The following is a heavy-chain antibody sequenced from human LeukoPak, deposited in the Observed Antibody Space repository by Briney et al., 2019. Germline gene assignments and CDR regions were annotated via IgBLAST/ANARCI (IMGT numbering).Heavy chain of an antibody. CDR2: INPSGGST. CDR3: ARVFLADYHDSSGFVLSYFDY. CDR1: GYTFTSYY. V-gene: IGHV1-46*01. Sequence: ASVKVSCKASGYTFTSYYMHWVRQAPGQGLEWMGIINPSGGSTSYAQKFQGRVTMTRDTSTSTVYMELSSLRSEDTAVYYCARVFLADYHDSSGFVLSYFDYWGQGTLVTVSS. J-gene: IGHJ4*02. D-gene: IGHD3-22*01.